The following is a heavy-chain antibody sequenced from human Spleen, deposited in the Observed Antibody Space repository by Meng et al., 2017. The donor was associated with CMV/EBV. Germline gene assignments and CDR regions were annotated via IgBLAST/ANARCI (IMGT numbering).Heavy chain of an antibody. D-gene: IGHD3-10*01. Sequence: TVSGGSINSGDYYWNWIRQHPGKGLEWIGYIYYSGSTSYNPSLRSRLTVSVDTSNNRFSLKMSSVTAADTAVYYCARVRSGGWHFDYWGRGTLVTVSS. CDR2: IYYSGST. J-gene: IGHJ4*02. V-gene: IGHV4-31*03. CDR1: GGSINSGDYY. CDR3: ARVRSGGWHFDY.